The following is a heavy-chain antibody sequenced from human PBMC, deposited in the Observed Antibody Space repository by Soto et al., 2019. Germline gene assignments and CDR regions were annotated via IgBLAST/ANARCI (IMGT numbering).Heavy chain of an antibody. CDR1: GFSFSAHG. Sequence: QVQLVESGGGVVRPGTSLRLSCAATGFSFSAHGMQWVRQAPGKGLEWLAVINDGSEEGYADSVRGRFTISRDNARNILYLQRDNLRAEDSALYYCARDDLFVDNGLEHWGQGTLVTVSS. CDR3: ARDDLFVDNGLEH. V-gene: IGHV3-33*01. D-gene: IGHD1-1*01. J-gene: IGHJ4*02. CDR2: INDGSEE.